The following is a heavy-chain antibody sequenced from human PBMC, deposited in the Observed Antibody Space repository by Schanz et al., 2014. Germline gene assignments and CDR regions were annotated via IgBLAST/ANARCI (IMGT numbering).Heavy chain of an antibody. J-gene: IGHJ5*02. V-gene: IGHV3-21*01. CDR3: VRDGPPCGGDCQNRFGP. Sequence: EVQLLESGGGLVKPGGSLRLSCAASGFTFSSFSMHWVRRPPGGGLQWVSSINSISTYILYADSVRGRFTVSRDNANNSLFLQMDSLGVEDTALYYCVRDGPPCGGDCQNRFGPWGQGTLVTVSS. CDR2: INSISTYI. D-gene: IGHD2-21*02. CDR1: GFTFSSFS.